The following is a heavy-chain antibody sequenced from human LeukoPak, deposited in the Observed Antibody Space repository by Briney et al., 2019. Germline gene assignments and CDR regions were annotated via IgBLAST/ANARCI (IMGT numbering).Heavy chain of an antibody. CDR3: ARDGHKAVAGPIFDY. CDR2: IWYDGSNK. Sequence: GGSLRLSCAASGFTFSSYGMHWVRQAPGKGLEWVAVIWYDGSNKYYADSVKGRFTISRDNSKNTLYLQMNSLRAEDTAVYYCARDGHKAVAGPIFDYWGQGTLVTVSS. J-gene: IGHJ4*02. D-gene: IGHD6-19*01. V-gene: IGHV3-33*01. CDR1: GFTFSSYG.